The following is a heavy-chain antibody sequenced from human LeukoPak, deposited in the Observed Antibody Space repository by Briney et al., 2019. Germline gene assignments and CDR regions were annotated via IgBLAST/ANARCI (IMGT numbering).Heavy chain of an antibody. CDR2: IYYSGST. V-gene: IGHV4-39*01. Sequence: PSETLSLTCTVSGGSISSSSYYWGWIRQPPGKGLEGIGRIYYSGSTYYNPSLKSRDTISVDTSKNPFSLKLSSVAAADAAVYYCARLVYCGGDCYSSPFDYWGQGTLVTVSS. J-gene: IGHJ4*02. CDR1: GGSISSSSYY. CDR3: ARLVYCGGDCYSSPFDY. D-gene: IGHD2-21*01.